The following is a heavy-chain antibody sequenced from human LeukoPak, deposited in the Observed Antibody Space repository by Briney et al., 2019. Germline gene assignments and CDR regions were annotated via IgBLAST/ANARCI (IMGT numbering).Heavy chain of an antibody. CDR1: GFTFSSYS. V-gene: IGHV3-21*01. CDR2: ISSSSSYI. D-gene: IGHD6-13*01. Sequence: GGSLRLSCAASGFTFSSYSMNWVRQAPGKGLEWVSSISSSSSYIYYADSVKGRFTISRDNAKNSLYLQMNSLRAEDTAVYYCAKDRGIAAAGTFDYWGQGTLVTVSS. J-gene: IGHJ4*02. CDR3: AKDRGIAAAGTFDY.